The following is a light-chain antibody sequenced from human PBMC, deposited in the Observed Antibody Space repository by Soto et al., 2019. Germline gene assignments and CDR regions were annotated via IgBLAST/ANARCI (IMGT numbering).Light chain of an antibody. V-gene: IGKV3-11*01. CDR1: QSVSSY. Sequence: EIVLTQSPATLSLSPGERATLSCRASQSVSSYLAWYQQKPGQAPRLLIYDASNRATGIPARFSGSGSGTDFTLTISRLEPEDFAVYYCQQRSNWPRTFGHGTKLEIK. CDR3: QQRSNWPRT. J-gene: IGKJ2*02. CDR2: DAS.